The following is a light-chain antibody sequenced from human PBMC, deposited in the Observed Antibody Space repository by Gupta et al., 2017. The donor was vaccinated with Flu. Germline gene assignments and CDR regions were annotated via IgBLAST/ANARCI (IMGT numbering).Light chain of an antibody. CDR2: KAS. Sequence: PSTLSAYVGDRVTITCRASQSLTSWLAWYQQKPGKAPKLLIYKASNLESGVPSRFSGSGSGTEFTLTISSLQPDDFATYYCQQYDGYSLTFGGGTKVEIK. V-gene: IGKV1-5*03. J-gene: IGKJ4*01. CDR3: QQYDGYSLT. CDR1: QSLTSW.